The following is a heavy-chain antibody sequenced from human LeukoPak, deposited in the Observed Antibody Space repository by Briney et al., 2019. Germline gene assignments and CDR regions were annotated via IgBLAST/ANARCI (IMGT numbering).Heavy chain of an antibody. CDR3: AKGVITFGGVIVAQLH. V-gene: IGHV3-23*01. CDR1: GFTFSSYA. J-gene: IGHJ4*02. Sequence: GGSLRLSCAASGFTFSSYAMSWVRQAPWKGLEWVSAISGSGGSTYYADSVKGRFTISRDNSKNTLYLQMNSLRAEDTAVYYCAKGVITFGGVIVAQLHWGQGTLVTVSS. D-gene: IGHD3-16*02. CDR2: ISGSGGST.